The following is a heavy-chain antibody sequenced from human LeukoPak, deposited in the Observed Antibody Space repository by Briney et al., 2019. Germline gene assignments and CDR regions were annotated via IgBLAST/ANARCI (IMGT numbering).Heavy chain of an antibody. CDR3: GKGYMDI. J-gene: IGHJ6*03. CDR1: GFTVSRNH. CDR2: IYSDGST. Sequence: QSGGSLRLSCVASGFTVSRNHMSWVRQAPGKGLEWVSVIYSDGSTFHADSVKGRFTISRDNSKNTLYLQMSSLKAEDTAVYYCGKGYMDIWGKGTTVTISS. V-gene: IGHV3-66*01.